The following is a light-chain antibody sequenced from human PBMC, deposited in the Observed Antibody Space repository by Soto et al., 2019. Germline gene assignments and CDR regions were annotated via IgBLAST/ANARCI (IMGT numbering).Light chain of an antibody. J-gene: IGKJ4*01. V-gene: IGKV1-13*02. Sequence: AIQCAHSPSSVSASVGDIVAISLRASQGVTSALAWYQQKPGQAPRLLIYDASSRATGIPDRFSGGGSGTDFTLTISRLEPEDFAVYYCQQFSSYPLTFGGGTKVDIK. CDR1: QGVTSA. CDR3: QQFSSYPLT. CDR2: DAS.